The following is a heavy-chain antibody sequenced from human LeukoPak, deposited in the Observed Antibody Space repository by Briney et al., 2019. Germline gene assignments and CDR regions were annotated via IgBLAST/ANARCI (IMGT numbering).Heavy chain of an antibody. V-gene: IGHV1-46*01. J-gene: IGHJ4*02. CDR1: GYTFTSHY. D-gene: IGHD3-10*01. CDR3: AREPRPPGSVNYGPGFDY. CDR2: INPSSGGT. Sequence: GASVNVSCKASGYTFTSHYMHWVRQAPGQGLEWMGIINPSSGGTSYTQKFQGRVTMTRDTSTSTVSVELSSLRSEDSAVYYCAREPRPPGSVNYGPGFDYWGQGSLVTVSS.